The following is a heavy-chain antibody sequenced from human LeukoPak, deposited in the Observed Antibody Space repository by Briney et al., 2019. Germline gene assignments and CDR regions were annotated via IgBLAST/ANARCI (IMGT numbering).Heavy chain of an antibody. CDR1: GYTFTSYY. CDR2: INPSGGST. J-gene: IGHJ4*02. D-gene: IGHD3-10*01. V-gene: IGHV1-46*01. Sequence: GASVKVSCKASGYTFTSYYMHWVRQAPGQGLEWMGIINPSGGSTSYAQKFQGRVTMTRDTSASAVSIELSSLRSEDTAVYYCARANYGSGSRPLDYWGQGTLVSVSS. CDR3: ARANYGSGSRPLDY.